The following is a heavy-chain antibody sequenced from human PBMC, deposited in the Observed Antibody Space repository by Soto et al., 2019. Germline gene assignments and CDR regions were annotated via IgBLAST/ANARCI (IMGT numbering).Heavy chain of an antibody. CDR3: AKATATGGGAFDI. V-gene: IGHV3-23*01. Sequence: EVQMLVSGGGLVQPGGSLRLSCAASGFTCSSYDMSWVRQVPGKGLEWVSTILVGGSTHYPDSVKGRFTISRDNSKNTVFLQMNSLTAGDTAVYYCAKATATGGGAFDICGQGTMVTVSS. CDR2: ILVGGST. CDR1: GFTCSSYD. D-gene: IGHD2-8*02. J-gene: IGHJ3*02.